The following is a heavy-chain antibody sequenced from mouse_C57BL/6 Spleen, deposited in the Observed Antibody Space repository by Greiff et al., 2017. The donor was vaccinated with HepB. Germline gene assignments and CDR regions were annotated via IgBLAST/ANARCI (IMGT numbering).Heavy chain of an antibody. J-gene: IGHJ2*01. Sequence: EVKLVESEGGLVQPGSSMKLSCTASGFTFSDYYMAWVRQVPEKGLEWVANINYDGSSTYYLDSLKSRFIISRDNAKNILYLQMSSLKSEDTATYYCARYREYYFDYWGQGTTLTVSS. CDR3: ARYREYYFDY. CDR2: INYDGSST. CDR1: GFTFSDYY. V-gene: IGHV5-16*01.